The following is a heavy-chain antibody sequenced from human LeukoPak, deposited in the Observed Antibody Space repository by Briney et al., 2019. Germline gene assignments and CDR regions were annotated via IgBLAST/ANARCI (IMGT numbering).Heavy chain of an antibody. J-gene: IGHJ3*01. D-gene: IGHD6-19*01. CDR1: GFNFDDYA. V-gene: IGHV3-9*03. CDR3: AKGNSGSHRRGALDV. Sequence: PGRSLKLSCAASGFNFDDYAMHWVRQAPGKGLEWVSGISWNNDNTVYADSVKGRFTVSRENAKNSLSLQLNSLRPEDMALYYCAKGNSGSHRRGALDVWGQGTLVIVSS. CDR2: ISWNNDNT.